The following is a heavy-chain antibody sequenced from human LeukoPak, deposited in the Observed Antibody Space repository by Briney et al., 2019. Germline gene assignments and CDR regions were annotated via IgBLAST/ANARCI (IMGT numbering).Heavy chain of an antibody. D-gene: IGHD2-21*01. CDR1: GFSLSGDW. Sequence: GGSLRLSCVGSGFSLSGDWMTWVRQAPGTGLEWVANIKEDGGETYYVDSVKGRFIISRDNAKSSLYLQMNNLRAEDTAVYFCARPVNRLFLFWGPGTLVTVSS. V-gene: IGHV3-7*01. CDR2: IKEDGGET. J-gene: IGHJ4*02. CDR3: ARPVNRLFLF.